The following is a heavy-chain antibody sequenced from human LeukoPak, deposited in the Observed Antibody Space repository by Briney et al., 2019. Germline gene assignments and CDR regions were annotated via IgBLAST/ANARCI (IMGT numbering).Heavy chain of an antibody. CDR3: ANQGVPAPRGVNWFDP. V-gene: IGHV3-23*01. CDR2: ISGSGGST. D-gene: IGHD2-2*01. CDR1: GFTFSSYA. J-gene: IGHJ5*02. Sequence: GGSLRLSCAASGFTFSSYAMSWVRQAPGKGLEWVSAISGSGGSTYYADSVKGRFTISRDNSKNTLYLQMNSLGAEDTAVYYCANQGVPAPRGVNWFDPWGQGTLVTVSS.